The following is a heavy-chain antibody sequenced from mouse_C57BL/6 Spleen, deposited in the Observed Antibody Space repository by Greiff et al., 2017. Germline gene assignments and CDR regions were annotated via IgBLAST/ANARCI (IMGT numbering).Heavy chain of an antibody. D-gene: IGHD1-2*01. CDR3: VRGISWGGNLYFDV. J-gene: IGHJ1*03. CDR2: IRSKSNNYAT. V-gene: IGHV10-1*01. CDR1: GFSFNTYA. Sequence: GGGLVQPKGSLKLSCAASGFSFNTYAMNWVRQAPGKGLEWVARIRSKSNNYATYYADAVKDRFTISRDDSESMLYLQMNNLKTEDTAMYYCVRGISWGGNLYFDVWGTGTTVTVSS.